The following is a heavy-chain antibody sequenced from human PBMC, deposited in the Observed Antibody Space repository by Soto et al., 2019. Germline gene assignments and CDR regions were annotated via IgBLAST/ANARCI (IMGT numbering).Heavy chain of an antibody. V-gene: IGHV4-59*01. CDR2: IYYSGST. CDR3: AREMAGYSYGYDYYYYMDV. CDR1: GGSISSYY. D-gene: IGHD5-18*01. Sequence: SETLSLTCTVSGGSISSYYWSWIRQPPGKGLEWIGYIYYSGSTNYNPSLKSRVTISVDTSKNQFSLKLSSVTAADTAVYYCAREMAGYSYGYDYYYYMDVWGKGTTVTVSS. J-gene: IGHJ6*03.